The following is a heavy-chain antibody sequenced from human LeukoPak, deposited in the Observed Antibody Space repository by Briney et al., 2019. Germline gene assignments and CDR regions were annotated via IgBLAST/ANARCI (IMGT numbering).Heavy chain of an antibody. CDR3: ARSLLVVPDASGEHDAFDM. J-gene: IGHJ3*02. CDR1: GYTFTHYG. D-gene: IGHD2-8*02. CDR2: ISAYNGDT. V-gene: IGHV1-18*01. Sequence: ASEKVSCKTSGYTFTHYGISWVRQAPGQGLEWVGWISAYNGDTKYAQNFQDKVTMTTDTSTSTAYMELRSLTSDDTAVYYCARSLLVVPDASGEHDAFDMWGQGTMVTVSS.